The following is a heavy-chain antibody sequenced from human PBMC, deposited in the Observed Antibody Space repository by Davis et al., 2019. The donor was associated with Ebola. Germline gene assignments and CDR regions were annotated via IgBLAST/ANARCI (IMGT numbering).Heavy chain of an antibody. Sequence: SETLSLTCAVSGGSISSSNWWRWVRQPPGKGLEWIGEIYHSGSTNYNPSLKSRVTISVDKSKNQFSLKLSSVTAADTAVYYCARASYGLKGGPSHYYYYGMDVWGQGTTVTVSS. CDR3: ARASYGLKGGPSHYYYYGMDV. CDR2: IYHSGST. CDR1: GGSISSSNW. D-gene: IGHD3-10*01. J-gene: IGHJ6*02. V-gene: IGHV4-4*02.